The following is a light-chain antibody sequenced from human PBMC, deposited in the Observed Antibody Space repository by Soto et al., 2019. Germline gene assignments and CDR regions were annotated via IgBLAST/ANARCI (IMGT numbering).Light chain of an antibody. J-gene: IGLJ3*02. Sequence: QSVLTQPASVSGSPGQSITISCTGTSSDVGGYNYVSWYQQHPGIAPKLMIYDVSNRPSGVSNRFSGSKSGNTASLTISGLQAEDEADYYCSSYTSSSTWVFGGGTKLTVL. CDR3: SSYTSSSTWV. V-gene: IGLV2-14*01. CDR2: DVS. CDR1: SSDVGGYNY.